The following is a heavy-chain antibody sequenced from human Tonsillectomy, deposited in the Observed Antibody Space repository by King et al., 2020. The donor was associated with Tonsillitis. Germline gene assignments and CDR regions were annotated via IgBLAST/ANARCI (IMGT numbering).Heavy chain of an antibody. CDR3: ARETGRDGGGSQISPRPFIWYFDL. V-gene: IGHV1-69*01. Sequence: VQLVESGAEVKKPGSSVKVSCKASGGTFSSYGISWVRQAPGQGLEWMGGIIPIFGTANYAQKFQGRVTITADELMSTAYMELSSLRSEDTAVYYCARETGRDGGGSQISPRPFIWYFDLWGRGTLVTVSS. D-gene: IGHD2-15*01. J-gene: IGHJ2*01. CDR1: GGTFSSYG. CDR2: IIPIFGTA.